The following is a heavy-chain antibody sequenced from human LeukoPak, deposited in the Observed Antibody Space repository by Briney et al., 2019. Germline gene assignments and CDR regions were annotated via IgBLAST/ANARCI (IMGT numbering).Heavy chain of an antibody. J-gene: IGHJ4*02. CDR2: IYYSGST. Sequence: PSETLSLTCTVSGGSISSYYWSWIRQPPGKGLEWIGSIYYSGSTYDKSSLKSRVTISVDTSKNQFSLNLSSVTAADTAVYYCARHHSSSFYFDYWGQGTLVTVSS. CDR1: GGSISSYY. CDR3: ARHHSSSFYFDY. V-gene: IGHV4-59*05. D-gene: IGHD6-13*01.